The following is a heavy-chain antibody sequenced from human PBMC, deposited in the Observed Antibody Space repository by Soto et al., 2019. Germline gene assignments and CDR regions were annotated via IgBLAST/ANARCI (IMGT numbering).Heavy chain of an antibody. V-gene: IGHV3-7*04. CDR1: GFTFNTYW. J-gene: IGHJ4*02. CDR2: IKEDGSEK. CDR3: ARAPAYYDILTGYQTGYDNY. Sequence: GGSLRLSCAASGFTFNTYWMSWVRQAPGKGLEWVANIKEDGSEKYYVDSVKGRFTISRDNVENSLYLQMNSLRAEDTAVYYCARAPAYYDILTGYQTGYDNYWGQGTLVTVSS. D-gene: IGHD3-9*01.